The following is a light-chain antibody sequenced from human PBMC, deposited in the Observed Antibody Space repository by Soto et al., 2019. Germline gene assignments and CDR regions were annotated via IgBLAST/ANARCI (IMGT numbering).Light chain of an antibody. Sequence: ETVMTQSPATLSVSPGERATLSCRASQSVSSNLAWYQQKPGQPPRLLIYDISTRATGIPTRFSGSGSGTEFTLTISSLQSEDFAVYYCQQYNSWHLNFGGGTKVDI. J-gene: IGKJ4*01. CDR1: QSVSSN. CDR3: QQYNSWHLN. CDR2: DIS. V-gene: IGKV3D-15*01.